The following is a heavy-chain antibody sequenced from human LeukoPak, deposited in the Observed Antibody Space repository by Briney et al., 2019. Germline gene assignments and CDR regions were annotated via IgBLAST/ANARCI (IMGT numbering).Heavy chain of an antibody. CDR2: ISYDGSNK. D-gene: IGHD3-3*01. CDR3: ARRYDGFDY. V-gene: IGHV3-30-3*01. Sequence: PGGSVRLSCAASVFDFSSYSVYWVRQAPCRGLEWVAVISYDGSNKYYADSVKGRFSISRDNSKNTLYLQMNSLRAEDTAVYYCARRYDGFDYWGQGTLVTVSS. CDR1: VFDFSSYS. J-gene: IGHJ4*02.